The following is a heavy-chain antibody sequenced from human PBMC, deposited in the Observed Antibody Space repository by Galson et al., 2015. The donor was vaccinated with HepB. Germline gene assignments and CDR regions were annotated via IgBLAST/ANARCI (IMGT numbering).Heavy chain of an antibody. V-gene: IGHV3-64D*06. CDR2: ISSTGFNT. D-gene: IGHD2-21*01. J-gene: IGHJ5*02. Sequence: SLRLSCAASGFTFSNYAMHWVRQGPGKGLKSVSAISSTGFNTYYADSVKGRFTISRDNSKNTLYLQMTSLTPEDTAVYYCVKGGLGVADIWFDPWGQGTLVTVSS. CDR3: VKGGLGVADIWFDP. CDR1: GFTFSNYA.